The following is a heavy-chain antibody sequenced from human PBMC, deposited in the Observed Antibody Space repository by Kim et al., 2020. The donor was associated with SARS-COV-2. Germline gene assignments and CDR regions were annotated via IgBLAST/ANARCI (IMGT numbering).Heavy chain of an antibody. D-gene: IGHD3-22*01. CDR1: GYTFTNYA. V-gene: IGHV1-3*01. Sequence: ASVKVSCKASGYTFTNYAMHWLSQAPGQRLEWMGWINPGNGNTKYSQKFQGRITIARDTSASIAYLDLSSLRSEDTAVYYCAREANTMIVKDFDSWGQGTLVTVSS. CDR3: AREANTMIVKDFDS. J-gene: IGHJ4*02. CDR2: INPGNGNT.